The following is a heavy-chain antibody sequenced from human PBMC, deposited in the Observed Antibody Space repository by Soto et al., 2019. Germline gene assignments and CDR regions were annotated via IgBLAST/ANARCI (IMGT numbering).Heavy chain of an antibody. V-gene: IGHV4-30-4*01. CDR1: GASIRSGDYF. CDR3: ARVPLVNIVRAFDI. D-gene: IGHD3-16*02. J-gene: IGHJ3*02. CDR2: DRYTGST. Sequence: QAQLQESGPGLVKPSQTLSPTCTVSGASIRSGDYFWTWIRLPPGKGLEWMGYDRYTGSTYYSPSLTGRVTISVGTSKNQFSLKVISVTVADTAVYYCARVPLVNIVRAFDIWGQGTVVIVFS.